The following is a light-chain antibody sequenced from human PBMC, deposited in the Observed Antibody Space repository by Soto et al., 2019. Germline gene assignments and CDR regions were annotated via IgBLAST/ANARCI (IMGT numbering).Light chain of an antibody. CDR3: QQYYSAPWT. CDR1: QSISDT. CDR2: GAS. V-gene: IGKV3-15*01. Sequence: EIVMTQSPATLSVSPGGRATLSCRASQSISDTLAWYQQKPGQAPRLLIYGASKRATGFPARFSGSGSGTDFTLTISSLQSEDFAVYYCQQYYSAPWTFGQGTKVEIK. J-gene: IGKJ1*01.